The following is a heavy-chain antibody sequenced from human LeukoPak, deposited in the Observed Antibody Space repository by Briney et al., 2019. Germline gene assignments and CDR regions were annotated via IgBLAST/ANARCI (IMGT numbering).Heavy chain of an antibody. CDR2: IIPIFGTA. CDR3: ATWRDHYYDSSGSHMDFDY. J-gene: IGHJ4*02. V-gene: IGHV1-69*05. CDR1: GGTFSSYA. Sequence: ASVKVPCKASGGTFSSYAISWVRQAPGQGLEWMGGIIPIFGTANYAQKFQGRVTITTDESTSTAYMELSSLRSEDTAVYYCATWRDHYYDSSGSHMDFDYWGQGTLVTVSS. D-gene: IGHD3-22*01.